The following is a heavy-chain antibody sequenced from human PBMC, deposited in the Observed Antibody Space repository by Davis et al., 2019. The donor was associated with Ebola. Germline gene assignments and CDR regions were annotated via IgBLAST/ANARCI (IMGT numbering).Heavy chain of an antibody. V-gene: IGHV4-31*03. CDR2: IYYSGST. Sequence: PSETLSLTCTVSGGSISSGGYYWSWIRQHPGKGLEWIGYIYYSGSTYYNPSLKSRVTISVDTSKNQFSLKLSSVTAADTAVYYCARIKDIVVVPAAIDYWGQGTLVTVSS. CDR3: ARIKDIVVVPAAIDY. D-gene: IGHD2-2*01. CDR1: GGSISSGGYY. J-gene: IGHJ4*02.